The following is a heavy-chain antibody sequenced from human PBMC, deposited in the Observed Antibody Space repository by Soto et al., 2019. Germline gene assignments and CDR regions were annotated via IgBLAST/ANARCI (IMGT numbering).Heavy chain of an antibody. CDR3: ARVGLYYDSSGYAISPPDY. V-gene: IGHV4-34*01. Sequence: SGTRSPPCAPCRRGFRGYYPSSVRPPPGKGLEWIGEINHSGSTNYNPSLKSRVTISVDTSKNQFSLKLSSVTAADTAVYYCARVGLYYDSSGYAISPPDYWGQGTLVTVSS. CDR2: INHSGST. J-gene: IGHJ4*02. D-gene: IGHD3-22*01. CDR1: RRGFRGYY.